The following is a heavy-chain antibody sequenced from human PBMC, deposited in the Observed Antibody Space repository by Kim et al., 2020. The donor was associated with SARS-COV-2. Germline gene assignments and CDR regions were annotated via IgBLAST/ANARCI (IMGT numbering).Heavy chain of an antibody. CDR2: ISYDGSTK. V-gene: IGHV3-30-3*01. D-gene: IGHD3-3*01. CDR1: GFTFSSYA. J-gene: IGHJ1*01. Sequence: GGSLRLSCAASGFTFSSYAMHWVRQAPGKGLEWVAIISYDGSTKYYADSVKGRFTISRDNSKNTRYLQVNSLRAEDTAVYYCARGSTIFGVLISQGYFHHWGQGTLVTVSS. CDR3: ARGSTIFGVLISQGYFHH.